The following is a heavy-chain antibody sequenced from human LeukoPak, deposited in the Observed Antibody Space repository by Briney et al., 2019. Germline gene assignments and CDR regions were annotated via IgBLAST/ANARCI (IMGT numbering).Heavy chain of an antibody. V-gene: IGHV4-59*01. CDR3: ARVGSGTSHDY. CDR2: IYYSGST. CDR1: GGSISYYY. D-gene: IGHD3-10*01. J-gene: IGHJ4*02. Sequence: SETLSLTCTVSGGSISYYYWSWIRQPPGKGLEWIGYIYYSGSTNYNPSLKSRVTISVDTSKNQFSLKLSSVTAADTAVHYCARVGSGTSHDYWGQGTLVTVSS.